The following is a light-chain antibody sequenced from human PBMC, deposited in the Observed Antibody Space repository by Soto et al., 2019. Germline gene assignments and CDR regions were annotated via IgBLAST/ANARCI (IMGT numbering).Light chain of an antibody. CDR1: QSVSSRY. CDR3: QQYGSSPPFS. J-gene: IGKJ2*01. V-gene: IGKV3-20*01. Sequence: EIVLTQSPGTLSLSPGERATRSCRASQSVSSRYLAWYQQKPGQAPRLLIHGASNRATGIPDRFSGSGSGTDFTLTISRLEPEDFAVYFCQQYGSSPPFSFGQGTKVEIK. CDR2: GAS.